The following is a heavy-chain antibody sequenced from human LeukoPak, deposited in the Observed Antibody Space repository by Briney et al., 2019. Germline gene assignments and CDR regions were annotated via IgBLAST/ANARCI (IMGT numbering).Heavy chain of an antibody. CDR2: LSGSGITT. D-gene: IGHD6-19*01. CDR3: AKGIYSSGWSYFDY. J-gene: IGHJ4*01. CDR1: GFTFSNSA. V-gene: IGHV3-23*01. Sequence: PGGSLRLSCAASGFTFSNSAMSWGRQAPGKGLEWVSTLSGSGITTYYADSVKGRFIISRDNSKNTLYLQMNSLRAEATAVYYCAKGIYSSGWSYFDYWGHGTLVTVSS.